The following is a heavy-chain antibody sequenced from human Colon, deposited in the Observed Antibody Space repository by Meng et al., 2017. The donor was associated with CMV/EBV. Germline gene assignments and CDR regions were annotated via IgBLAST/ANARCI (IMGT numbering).Heavy chain of an antibody. D-gene: IGHD5-18*01. Sequence: QVQRQESGPGLVKPSETLSLSCTVSGGSISSYYWSWLRQPAGKGLEWIGRIYPSGFPKYKPSLESRVTMSADTSKNQISLKLTSVTAADTAVYYCARAQYTYGYWIFDYWGQGTLVTVSS. J-gene: IGHJ4*02. CDR1: GGSISSYY. CDR2: IYPSGFP. CDR3: ARAQYTYGYWIFDY. V-gene: IGHV4-4*07.